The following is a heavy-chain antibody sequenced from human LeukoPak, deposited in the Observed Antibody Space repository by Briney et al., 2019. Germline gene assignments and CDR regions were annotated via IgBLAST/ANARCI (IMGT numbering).Heavy chain of an antibody. CDR3: ARVGGGYYLDY. CDR1: GYTFTSYY. Sequence: GTSVKVSCKASGYTFTSYYMHWVRQAPGQGLEWMGIINPSGGSTSYAQKFQGGVTMTRDTSTSTVYMELSSLRSEDTAVYYCARVGGGYYLDYWGQGTLVTVSS. CDR2: INPSGGST. J-gene: IGHJ4*02. V-gene: IGHV1-46*01. D-gene: IGHD3-16*01.